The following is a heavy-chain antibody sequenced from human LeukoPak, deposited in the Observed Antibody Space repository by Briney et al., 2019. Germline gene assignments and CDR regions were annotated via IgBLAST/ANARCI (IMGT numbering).Heavy chain of an antibody. CDR1: GGTFSSYA. CDR2: IIPIFGTA. D-gene: IGHD2-15*01. J-gene: IGHJ4*02. Sequence: ASVNVSCKASGGTFSSYAISWVRQAPGQGLEWMGGIIPIFGTANYAQKFQGRVTITADKSTSTAYMELSSLRSEDTAVYYCARECGSSGGSCYYDYWGQGPLVTVSS. CDR3: ARECGSSGGSCYYDY. V-gene: IGHV1-69*06.